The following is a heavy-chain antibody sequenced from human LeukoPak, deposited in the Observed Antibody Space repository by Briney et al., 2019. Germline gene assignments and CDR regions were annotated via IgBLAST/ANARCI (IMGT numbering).Heavy chain of an antibody. CDR1: GFTFSSYA. D-gene: IGHD2-15*01. Sequence: PGGSLRLSCAASGFTFSSYAMSWVRQAPGKGLEWVSAISGSGGSTYYADSVKGRFTISRDNSKNTLYLQMNSLRAEDTAVYYCAKALPLTSGGEQYYFDYWGQGTLVTVSS. V-gene: IGHV3-23*01. J-gene: IGHJ4*02. CDR2: ISGSGGST. CDR3: AKALPLTSGGEQYYFDY.